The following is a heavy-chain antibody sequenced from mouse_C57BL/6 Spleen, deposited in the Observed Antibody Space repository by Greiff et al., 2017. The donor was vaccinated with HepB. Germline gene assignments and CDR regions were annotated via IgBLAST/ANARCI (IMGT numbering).Heavy chain of an antibody. CDR1: GYTFTSYW. Sequence: QVQLQQSGTELVKPGASVKLSCKASGYTFTSYWMHWVKQRPGQGLEWIGNINPSNGGTNYNEKFKSKATLTVDKSSSTAYMQLSSLTSEDSAVYYCARGITTVVAGNFDVWGTGTTVTVSS. V-gene: IGHV1-53*01. CDR3: ARGITTVVAGNFDV. D-gene: IGHD1-1*01. J-gene: IGHJ1*03. CDR2: INPSNGGT.